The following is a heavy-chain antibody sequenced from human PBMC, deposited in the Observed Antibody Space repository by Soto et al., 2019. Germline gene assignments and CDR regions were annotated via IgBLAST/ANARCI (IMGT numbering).Heavy chain of an antibody. CDR3: AKDVYYYDSSGSLNSDY. CDR2: ISYDGSNK. V-gene: IGHV3-30*18. J-gene: IGHJ4*02. D-gene: IGHD3-22*01. Sequence: GGSLRLSCAASGFTFSSYGMHWVRQAPGKGLEWVAVISYDGSNKYYADSVKGRFTISRDNSKNTLYLQMNSLRAEDTAVYYCAKDVYYYDSSGSLNSDYWGQGTLVTVS. CDR1: GFTFSSYG.